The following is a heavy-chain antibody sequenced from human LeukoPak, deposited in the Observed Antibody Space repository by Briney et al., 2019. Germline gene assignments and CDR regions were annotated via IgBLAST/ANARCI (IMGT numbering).Heavy chain of an antibody. Sequence: GGSLRLSCAASGFTFSTYWMSWVRQAPGKGLEWVANIKEDGSEKYYGDSVKGRFTISRDNDKNSLYLEMNSVRVEDTAVYYCARDSSGYQWGQGTLVTVSS. V-gene: IGHV3-7*01. CDR1: GFTFSTYW. CDR2: IKEDGSEK. D-gene: IGHD3-22*01. J-gene: IGHJ4*02. CDR3: ARDSSGYQ.